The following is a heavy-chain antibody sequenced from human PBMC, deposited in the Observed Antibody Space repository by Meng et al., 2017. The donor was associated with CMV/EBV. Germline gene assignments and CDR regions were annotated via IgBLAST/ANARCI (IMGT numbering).Heavy chain of an antibody. CDR3: ARTSARGTFDY. CDR2: IYYSGST. J-gene: IGHJ4*02. V-gene: IGHV4-59*01. Sequence: SETLSLTCTVSGGSISSYYWSWIRQPPGKGLEWIGYIYYSGSTNYNPSLKSRVTISVDTSKNQFSLKLSSVTAADTAVYYWARTSARGTFDYWGQGTLVTVSS. CDR1: GGSISSYY.